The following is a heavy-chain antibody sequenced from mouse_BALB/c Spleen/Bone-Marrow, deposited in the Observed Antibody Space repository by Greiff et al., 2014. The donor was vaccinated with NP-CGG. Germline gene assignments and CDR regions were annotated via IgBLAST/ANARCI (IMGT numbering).Heavy chain of an antibody. CDR3: ARQLSWDWFAY. V-gene: IGHV1-7*01. Sequence: VKLQESGAELAKPGASVKMSCKASGYTFTSYWMHWVKQRPGQGLEWIGYINPSTGYTDYNQKFKDKATLTADKSSSTAYMQLSSLTSEDSAVYYCARQLSWDWFAYWGQGTLVTVSA. CDR1: GYTFTSYW. J-gene: IGHJ3*01. CDR2: INPSTGYT. D-gene: IGHD4-1*01.